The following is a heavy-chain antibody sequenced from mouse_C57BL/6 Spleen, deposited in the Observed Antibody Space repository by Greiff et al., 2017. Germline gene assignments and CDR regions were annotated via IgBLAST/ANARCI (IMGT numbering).Heavy chain of an antibody. CDR3: ARGEDDYGAWCAY. J-gene: IGHJ3*01. CDR1: GYTFTDYN. D-gene: IGHD2-4*01. Sequence: VQLQQSGPELVKPGASVKMSCKASGYTFTDYNMHWVKQSHGKSLEWIGYINPNNGGTSYNQKFKGKATLTVNKSSSTAYMELRSLTSEDSAVYYCARGEDDYGAWCAYWGQGTLVTVSA. CDR2: INPNNGGT. V-gene: IGHV1-22*01.